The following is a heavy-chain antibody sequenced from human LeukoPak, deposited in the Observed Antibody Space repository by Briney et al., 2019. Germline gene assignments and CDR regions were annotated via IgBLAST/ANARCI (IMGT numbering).Heavy chain of an antibody. CDR2: ISGSGGST. CDR1: GFTFSSYA. D-gene: IGHD3-22*01. J-gene: IGHJ6*02. Sequence: GGSLRLSCAASGFTFSSYAMSWVRQAPGKGLEWVSAISGSGGSTYYADSVKGRFTISRDNSKNTLYLQMNSLRAEDTAVYYCATMGGDSSGYFYYYYGMDVWGQGTTVTVPS. V-gene: IGHV3-23*01. CDR3: ATMGGDSSGYFYYYYGMDV.